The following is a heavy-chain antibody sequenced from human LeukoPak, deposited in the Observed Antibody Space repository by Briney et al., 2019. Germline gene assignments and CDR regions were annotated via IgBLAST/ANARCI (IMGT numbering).Heavy chain of an antibody. CDR1: GYTFTGYY. CDR3: ARCGRLEWLSYYYYYMDV. CDR2: MNPNSGNT. D-gene: IGHD3-3*01. V-gene: IGHV1-8*03. Sequence: ASVKVSCKASGYTFTGYYMHWVRQAPGQGLEWMGWMNPNSGNTGYAQKFQGRVTITRNTSISTAYMELSSLRSEDTAVYYCARCGRLEWLSYYYYYMDVWGKGTTVTVSS. J-gene: IGHJ6*03.